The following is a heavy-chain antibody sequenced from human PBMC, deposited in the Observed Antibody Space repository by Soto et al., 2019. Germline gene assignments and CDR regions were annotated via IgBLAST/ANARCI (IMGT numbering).Heavy chain of an antibody. CDR3: ATYGVGDGGRGY. J-gene: IGHJ4*02. CDR1: GASMSGYH. Sequence: QVQLQESGPGLVKPSETLSLTCTVSGASMSGYHWSWIRQPPGKGLEWIGYINYDGSGNYESSLTSRVTISIDTSKNQFSLNLSSVTAADSAVYYCATYGVGDGGRGYWGKGTLVTVSS. CDR2: INYDGSG. V-gene: IGHV4-59*01. D-gene: IGHD1-26*01.